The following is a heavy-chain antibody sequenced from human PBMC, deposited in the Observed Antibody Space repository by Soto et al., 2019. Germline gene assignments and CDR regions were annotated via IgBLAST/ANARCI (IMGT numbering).Heavy chain of an antibody. V-gene: IGHV1-46*01. Sequence: ASVKVSCKASGYTFTSYYMHWVRQAPGQGLEWMGIINPSGGSTSYAQKFQGRVTMTRDTSTSTVYMELSSLRSEDTAVYYCARDRTYCSSTSCYRGYYYGMDVWGQGTTVTVSS. J-gene: IGHJ6*02. CDR3: ARDRTYCSSTSCYRGYYYGMDV. CDR1: GYTFTSYY. D-gene: IGHD2-2*01. CDR2: INPSGGST.